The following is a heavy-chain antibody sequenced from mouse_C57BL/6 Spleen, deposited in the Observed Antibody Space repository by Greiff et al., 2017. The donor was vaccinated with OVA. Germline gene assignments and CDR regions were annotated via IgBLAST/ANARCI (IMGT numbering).Heavy chain of an antibody. J-gene: IGHJ2*01. D-gene: IGHD1-1*01. CDR1: GYTFTSYW. CDR3: ARRDYYGSSPGY. CDR2: ISPSDSET. Sequence: QVQLQQPGAELVRPGSSVKLSCKASGYTFTSYWMDWVKQRPGQGLAWLGNISPSDSETHYNQKFKDKATLTVDKSSSTAYMQLSSLTSEDSAVYYCARRDYYGSSPGYWGQGTTLTGSS. V-gene: IGHV1-61*01.